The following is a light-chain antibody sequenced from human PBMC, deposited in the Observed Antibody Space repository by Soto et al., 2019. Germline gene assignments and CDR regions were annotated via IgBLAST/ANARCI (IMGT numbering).Light chain of an antibody. CDR1: QTISRW. J-gene: IGKJ1*01. CDR2: TAS. V-gene: IGKV1-5*01. Sequence: IPMNQSPSTLSASVGDTVTITCRASQTISRWLAWYQQKPGKAPRLLIYTASTLESGVPSRFSASGSGTEFTLTISSLHPDDFATYYCQEYNNYWTFGQGTKVDIK. CDR3: QEYNNYWT.